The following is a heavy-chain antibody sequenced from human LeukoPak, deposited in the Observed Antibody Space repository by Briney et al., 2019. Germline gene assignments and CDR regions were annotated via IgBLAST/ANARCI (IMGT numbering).Heavy chain of an antibody. V-gene: IGHV3-74*01. J-gene: IGHJ4*02. CDR3: ARDRGPRTGFMVREAYDY. D-gene: IGHD3-10*01. CDR1: GFTFSDYW. CDR2: INTDGSIT. Sequence: GGSLRLSCAAFGFTFSDYWIHWVRQAPGKGLVWVSRINTDGSITNYADSVKGRFSISRDNAKNTLYLQMSSLRAEDTAVYYCARDRGPRTGFMVREAYDYWGQGTLVTVSS.